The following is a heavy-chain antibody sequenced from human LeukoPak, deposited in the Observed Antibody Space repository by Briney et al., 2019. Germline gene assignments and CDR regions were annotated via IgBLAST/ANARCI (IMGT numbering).Heavy chain of an antibody. CDR1: GFTFTSSA. CDR2: IVVGSGNT. J-gene: IGHJ4*02. Sequence: SVNVSCKASGFTFTSSAVQWVRQARGQRLEWIGWIVVGSGNTNYAQKFQERVTITRDMSTSTAYMELSSLRSEDTAVYYCAADVGITMVRGVITQDYWGQGTLVTVSS. D-gene: IGHD3-10*01. CDR3: AADVGITMVRGVITQDY. V-gene: IGHV1-58*01.